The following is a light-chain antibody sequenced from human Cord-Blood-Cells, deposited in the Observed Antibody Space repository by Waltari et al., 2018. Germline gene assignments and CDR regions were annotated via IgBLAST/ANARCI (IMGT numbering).Light chain of an antibody. CDR1: SSDVGGYNY. Sequence: QSALTQPRSVSGSPEQSVPISCTGASSDVGGYNYVSRYQQHPATAPKLMIEDVSNRPSGDPDRFSGFKSGNTASLTISGLQAEDEADYYCCSYAGSYIYVVFGGGTNLTVL. CDR2: DVS. J-gene: IGLJ2*01. V-gene: IGLV2-11*01. CDR3: CSYAGSYIYVV.